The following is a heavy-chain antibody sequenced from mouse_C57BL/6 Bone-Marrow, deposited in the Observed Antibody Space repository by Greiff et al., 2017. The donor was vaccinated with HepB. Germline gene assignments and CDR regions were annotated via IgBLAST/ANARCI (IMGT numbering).Heavy chain of an antibody. Sequence: QVQLQQPGAELVRPGSSVKLSCKASGYTFTSYWMDWVKQRPGQGLEWIGNIYPSDSETHYNQKFKDKATLTVDKSSSTAYMQLSRLTSDDSAVYYCARWGHYYGSSYPFDYWGQGTTLTVSS. CDR1: GYTFTSYW. V-gene: IGHV1-61*01. CDR2: IYPSDSET. J-gene: IGHJ2*01. CDR3: ARWGHYYGSSYPFDY. D-gene: IGHD1-1*01.